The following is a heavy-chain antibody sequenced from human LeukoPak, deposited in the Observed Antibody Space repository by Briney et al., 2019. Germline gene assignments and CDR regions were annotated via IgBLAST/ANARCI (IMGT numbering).Heavy chain of an antibody. CDR2: LYYSGST. J-gene: IGHJ4*02. Sequence: SETLSLTCTVSGGSISSTSYYWGWIRQPPGKGLEWIGSLYYSGSTYYNPSLKSRVTISADTSKNQFSLKLSSVTAADTAVYYCARHSRGSGSCLDYWGQGTLVTVSS. CDR1: GGSISSTSYY. D-gene: IGHD1-26*01. V-gene: IGHV4-39*01. CDR3: ARHSRGSGSCLDY.